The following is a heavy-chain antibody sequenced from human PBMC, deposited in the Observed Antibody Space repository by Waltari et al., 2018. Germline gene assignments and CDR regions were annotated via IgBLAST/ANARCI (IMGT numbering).Heavy chain of an antibody. V-gene: IGHV3-48*01. CDR1: GFTFVSYR. CDR3: ARVKGVEGDY. Sequence: EVQLVESGGGLVQPGGSLRLSCAASGFTFVSYRMNWVRQAPGKGLEWVSYISSSSSTIYYADSVKGRFTISRDNAKNSLYLQMNSLRAEDTAVYYCARVKGVEGDYWGQGTLVTVSS. J-gene: IGHJ4*02. D-gene: IGHD2-15*01. CDR2: ISSSSSTI.